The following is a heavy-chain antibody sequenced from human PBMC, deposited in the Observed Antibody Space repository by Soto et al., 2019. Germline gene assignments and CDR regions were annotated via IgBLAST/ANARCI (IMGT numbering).Heavy chain of an antibody. Sequence: QVQLVQSGAEVKKPGSSVKVSCKASGGTFSSYAISWVRQAPGQGLEWMGGIIPIFGTANYAQKFQGRVTNTXAXSPSTAYMELSSLRSEDTAVYYWARDRGRMSHPLDYWGQGTLVTVSS. CDR1: GGTFSSYA. CDR2: IIPIFGTA. J-gene: IGHJ4*02. CDR3: ARDRGRMSHPLDY. V-gene: IGHV1-69*05. D-gene: IGHD3-10*01.